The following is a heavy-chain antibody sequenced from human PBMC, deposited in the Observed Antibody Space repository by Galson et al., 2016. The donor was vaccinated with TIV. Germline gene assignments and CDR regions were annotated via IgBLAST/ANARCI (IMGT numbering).Heavy chain of an antibody. CDR1: GFTFSSYD. Sequence: SPRLSCAASGFTFSSYDMFWVRQAPGKGLEWVAFVAYDGSDKNYADSVKGRFTISRDKSKNTLYLQMSSLRPEDTAVYYCARVYSSYSFDYWGQGTLVTVSS. J-gene: IGHJ4*02. CDR2: VAYDGSDK. CDR3: ARVYSSYSFDY. V-gene: IGHV3-30*04. D-gene: IGHD6-19*01.